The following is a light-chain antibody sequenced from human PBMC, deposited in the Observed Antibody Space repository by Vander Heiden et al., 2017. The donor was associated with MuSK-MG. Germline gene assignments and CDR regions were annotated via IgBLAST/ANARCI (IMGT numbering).Light chain of an antibody. CDR3: QQEDNLPYT. CDR1: HDISNY. J-gene: IGKJ2*01. V-gene: IGKV1-33*01. CDR2: AAS. Sequence: DIQMTQSPPSLSASVGDRVTITCQASHDISNYFNWYQQKPGKAPKLLIYAASKLETGVPSRFSGSASATDSTFTISILHPDDVATYYCQQEDNLPYTFGQGTKVEIK.